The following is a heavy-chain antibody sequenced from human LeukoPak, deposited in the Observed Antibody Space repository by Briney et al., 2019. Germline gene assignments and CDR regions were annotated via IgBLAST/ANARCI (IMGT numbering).Heavy chain of an antibody. CDR1: GIPFTTSD. J-gene: IGHJ4*02. CDR3: ARGGQEWELLVYYFDY. D-gene: IGHD1-26*01. V-gene: IGHV3-7*01. CDR2: IKQDGSEK. Sequence: GGSLRLSCAASGIPFTTSDMHWVRQAPGKGLEWVANIKQDGSEKYYVDSVKGRFTISRDNAKNSLYLQMNSLRAEDTAVYYCARGGQEWELLVYYFDYWGQGTLVTVSS.